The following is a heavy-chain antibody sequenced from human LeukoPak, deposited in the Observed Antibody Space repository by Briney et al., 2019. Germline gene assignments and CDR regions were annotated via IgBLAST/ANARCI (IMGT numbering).Heavy chain of an antibody. CDR3: AKYHSSTWSFDY. V-gene: IGHV3-30*02. D-gene: IGHD6-13*01. CDR1: GFTFSSYG. CDR2: ILYDGSNK. J-gene: IGHJ4*02. Sequence: PGGSLRLSCAASGFTFSSYGMHWVRQAPGKGLEWVAFILYDGSNKYYADSVKGRFTISRDNSKNTLYLQMNSLRAEDTAAYYCAKYHSSTWSFDYWGQGTLVTVSS.